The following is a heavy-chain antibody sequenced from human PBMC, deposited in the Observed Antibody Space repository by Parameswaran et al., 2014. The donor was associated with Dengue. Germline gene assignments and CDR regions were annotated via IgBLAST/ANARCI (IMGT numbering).Heavy chain of an antibody. Sequence: WIRQPPGKGLEWVSVIYSGGSTYYADSVKGRFTISRDNSKNTLYLQMNSLRAEDTAVYYCARDLLAVAGTQDYYYGMDVWGQGTTVTVSS. V-gene: IGHV3-53*01. CDR3: ARDLLAVAGTQDYYYGMDV. D-gene: IGHD6-19*01. J-gene: IGHJ6*02. CDR2: IYSGGST.